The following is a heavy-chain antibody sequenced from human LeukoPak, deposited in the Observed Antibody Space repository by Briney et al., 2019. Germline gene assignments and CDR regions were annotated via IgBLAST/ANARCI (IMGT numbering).Heavy chain of an antibody. D-gene: IGHD7-27*01. V-gene: IGHV3-23*01. Sequence: GGSLRLSCAASGFNFSSYGMTWVRQAPGKGLEWVSLISAGGTTYYADSVKGRFTISRDNSKNTLYLQMNSLRADDTAVYYCARNWGSDYWGQGTLVTVSS. CDR3: ARNWGSDY. CDR2: ISAGGTT. CDR1: GFNFSSYG. J-gene: IGHJ4*02.